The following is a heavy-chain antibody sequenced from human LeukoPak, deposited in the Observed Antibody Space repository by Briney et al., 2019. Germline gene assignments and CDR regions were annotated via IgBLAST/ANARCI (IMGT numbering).Heavy chain of an antibody. CDR1: GFTFSSSA. J-gene: IGHJ4*02. D-gene: IGHD2-15*01. V-gene: IGHV3-23*01. CDR3: AKQLGYCSDGSCYFPY. Sequence: GGSLRLSCAASGFTFSSSAMSWVRQAPGKGLEWVSAISNNGGYTYYADSVQGRFTISRDNSKRTLCLQMNSLRAEDTAVYYCAKQLGYCSDGSCYFPYWGQGTLVTVSS. CDR2: ISNNGGYT.